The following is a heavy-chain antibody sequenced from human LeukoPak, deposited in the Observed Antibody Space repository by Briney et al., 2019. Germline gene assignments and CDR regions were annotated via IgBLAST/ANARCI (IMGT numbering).Heavy chain of an antibody. Sequence: PGGSLRLSCAASGFTFSSNWMHWVRQAPGKGLEWVSSISSSSTYIYYADSVKGRFTVSRDNAKNSLYLQMNSLRAEDTAVYFCASQYTSSRIFDDWGQGTLVTVSS. J-gene: IGHJ4*02. CDR2: ISSSSTYI. D-gene: IGHD6-13*01. CDR1: GFTFSSNW. V-gene: IGHV3-21*01. CDR3: ASQYTSSRIFDD.